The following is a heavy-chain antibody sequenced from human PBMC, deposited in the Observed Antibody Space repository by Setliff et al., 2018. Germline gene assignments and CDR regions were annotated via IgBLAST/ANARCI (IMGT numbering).Heavy chain of an antibody. CDR3: ARDLVYCSGGSCYGLPDY. Sequence: SETLSLTCTVSGGSINSYYWSWIRQPPGKRLEWIGYIYYSGSTYYNPSLKSRVTISVDTSKNQFSLKLSSVTAADTAVYYCARDLVYCSGGSCYGLPDYWGQGTLVTVSS. CDR1: GGSINSYY. CDR2: IYYSGST. D-gene: IGHD2-15*01. V-gene: IGHV4-59*12. J-gene: IGHJ4*02.